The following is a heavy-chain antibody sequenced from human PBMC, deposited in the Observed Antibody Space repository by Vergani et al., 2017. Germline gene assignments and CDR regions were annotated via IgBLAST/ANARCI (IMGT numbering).Heavy chain of an antibody. D-gene: IGHD3-10*01. J-gene: IGHJ5*02. Sequence: EVQLVESGGGIVKPGGSLRLSCVASGSTASGNYMTWVRQAPGKGLEWVSHIYSGDETYYADSVKGRVTISRDTSKNTLHLQINNLRVEDTAVYYCARGNYDGSGTYVDPWGQGTLVTVSS. V-gene: IGHV3-66*02. CDR2: IYSGDET. CDR1: GSTASGNY. CDR3: ARGNYDGSGTYVDP.